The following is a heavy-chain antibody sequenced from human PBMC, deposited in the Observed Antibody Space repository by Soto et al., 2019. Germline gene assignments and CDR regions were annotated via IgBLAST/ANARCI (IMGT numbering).Heavy chain of an antibody. CDR3: AKVDVGY. Sequence: QVQLVESGGGVVQPGRSLRLSCAASGFTFSSYGMHWVRQAPGKGLEWVAVISYDGSNKYYADSVKGRFTISRDNSKNTLYLQMNSLRAEDTAVYYGAKVDVGYWGQGTLVTVSS. CDR1: GFTFSSYG. CDR2: ISYDGSNK. J-gene: IGHJ4*02. D-gene: IGHD3-16*01. V-gene: IGHV3-30*18.